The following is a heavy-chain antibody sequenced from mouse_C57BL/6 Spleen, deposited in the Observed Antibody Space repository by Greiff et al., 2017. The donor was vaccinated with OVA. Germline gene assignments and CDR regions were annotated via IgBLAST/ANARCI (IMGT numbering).Heavy chain of an antibody. CDR2: INYDGSST. CDR1: GFTFSDYY. CDR3: ARPSWDGDYFDY. Sequence: EVKLVESEGGLVQPGSSMKLSCTASGFTFSDYYMAWVRQVPEKGLEWVANINYDGSSTYYLDSLKSRIIISRDNANNILYLLMISLKSEDTAAYYCARPSWDGDYFDYWGQGTTLTVSS. D-gene: IGHD4-1*01. V-gene: IGHV5-16*01. J-gene: IGHJ2*01.